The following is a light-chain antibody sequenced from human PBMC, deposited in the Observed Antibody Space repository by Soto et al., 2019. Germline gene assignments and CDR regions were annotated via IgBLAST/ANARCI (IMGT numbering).Light chain of an antibody. CDR2: GAS. CDR1: QSVSSNY. CDR3: QQYGSSPTWT. J-gene: IGKJ1*01. Sequence: ESVLTQSPGTLSLSPGERATLSCRASQSVSSNYLAWYQQKPGQAPRLLIYGASTRATGIPDRFSGSGSGTDFTLTISRLEPDDSAVYYCQQYGSSPTWTFGQGTKVDI. V-gene: IGKV3-20*01.